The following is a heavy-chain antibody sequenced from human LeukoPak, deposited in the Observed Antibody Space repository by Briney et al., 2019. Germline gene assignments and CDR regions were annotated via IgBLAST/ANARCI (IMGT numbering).Heavy chain of an antibody. CDR2: IYPGDSDT. V-gene: IGHV5-51*01. CDR1: GYSFTSYW. CDR3: ARRYRWELRWGAFDI. Sequence: GESLKISCKGSGYSFTSYWIGWVRQMPGKGLEWMGIIYPGDSDTRYSPSFQGQVTISVDKSISTAYLQWSSLKASDTAIYYCARRYRWELRWGAFDIWGQRTMVTVSS. J-gene: IGHJ3*02. D-gene: IGHD1-26*01.